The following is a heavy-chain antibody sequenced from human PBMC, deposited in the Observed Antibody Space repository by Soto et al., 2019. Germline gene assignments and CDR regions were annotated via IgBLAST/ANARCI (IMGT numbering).Heavy chain of an antibody. D-gene: IGHD1-26*01. V-gene: IGHV1-18*01. CDR3: ARDQVGATGDY. J-gene: IGHJ4*02. CDR1: GYTFTSYG. CDR2: ISAYNGNR. Sequence: QIQLVQSGAEVKKPGASVKVSCKASGYTFTSYGISWVRQAPGQGLEWMGWISAYNGNRNYAQKVQGRVTRTTDTSTNTAYTELRSLRSDDTAVYYCARDQVGATGDYWGQGTLVTVSS.